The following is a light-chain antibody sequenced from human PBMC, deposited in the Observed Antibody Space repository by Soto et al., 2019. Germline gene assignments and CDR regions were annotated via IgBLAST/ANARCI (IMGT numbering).Light chain of an antibody. V-gene: IGKV1-5*01. CDR1: HSITYW. CDR2: DVF. Sequence: DRVPIPCRASHSITYWLAWYQQKPGRAPKLLIYDVFNLQSGVPSRFSGSGSGTEFTLTISSLQPDDSATYYCQQYHSFSFTLGQGTRLEIK. J-gene: IGKJ5*01. CDR3: QQYHSFSFT.